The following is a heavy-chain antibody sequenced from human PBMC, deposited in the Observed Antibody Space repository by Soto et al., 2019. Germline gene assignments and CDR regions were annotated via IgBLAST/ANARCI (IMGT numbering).Heavy chain of an antibody. CDR3: ARHSGHTFSAY. V-gene: IGHV4-39*01. D-gene: IGHD3-16*01. J-gene: IGHJ4*02. Sequence: PGKGLEWIGSIYYSGSTYYSPSLKSRVTISVNPPKNQFSPKLSSVTAADTAVYYCARHSGHTFSAYWRQGTLVTVSP. CDR2: IYYSGST.